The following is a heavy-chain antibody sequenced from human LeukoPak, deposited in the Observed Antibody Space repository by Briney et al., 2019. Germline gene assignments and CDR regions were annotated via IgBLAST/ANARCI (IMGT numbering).Heavy chain of an antibody. D-gene: IGHD3-9*01. CDR2: ISGSGGST. CDR3: AKLDVYDILTGYYKGIEY. V-gene: IGHV3-23*01. CDR1: GFPFNSYA. Sequence: HPGGSLRLSCAASGFPFNSYAMSWVRQAPGKGLEWVSAISGSGGSTFYADSVKGRFTISRDNSKNTLYLQMNSLRAEDTAVYYCAKLDVYDILTGYYKGIEYWGQGTLVTVSS. J-gene: IGHJ4*02.